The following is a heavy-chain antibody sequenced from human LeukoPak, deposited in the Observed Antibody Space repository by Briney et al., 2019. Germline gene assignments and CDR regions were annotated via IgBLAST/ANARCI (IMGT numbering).Heavy chain of an antibody. CDR3: AKIPGIAAAGTRGDAFDI. J-gene: IGHJ3*02. Sequence: GGSLRLSCAASGFTFSSYAMSWVRQAPGKGLEWVSAISGSGGSTYYADSVKGRFTISRDNSKNTLYLQMNSLRAEDTAVYYCAKIPGIAAAGTRGDAFDIWGQGTMVTVSS. CDR2: ISGSGGST. CDR1: GFTFSSYA. V-gene: IGHV3-23*01. D-gene: IGHD6-13*01.